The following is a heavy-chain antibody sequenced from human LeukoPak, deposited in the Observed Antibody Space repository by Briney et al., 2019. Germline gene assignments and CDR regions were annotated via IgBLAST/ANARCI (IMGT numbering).Heavy chain of an antibody. J-gene: IGHJ3*01. V-gene: IGHV3-30*18. CDR1: GFTFSHYH. Sequence: GGSLRLSCASSGFTFSHYHMHWVRQAPGKGLEWVAVISSDESYKDFPDSVKGRFTVSRDNSKNTLFLQMDSLRPEDTALYFCAKASTIYYDILTGFGDSFDVWGQGTRVTVSS. CDR2: ISSDESYK. CDR3: AKASTIYYDILTGFGDSFDV. D-gene: IGHD3-9*01.